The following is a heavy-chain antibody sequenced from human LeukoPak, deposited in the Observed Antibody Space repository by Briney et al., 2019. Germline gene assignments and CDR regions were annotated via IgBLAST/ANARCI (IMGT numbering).Heavy chain of an antibody. Sequence: GGSLRLSCAASGFTFSSYALSWVRQAPGKGLEWVSAISGSADNTYYADSVKGRFTISRDNSKNTLNLQMNSLRAEDTAVYYCAKVGGDYRQNFDYWGQGTLVTVSS. CDR2: ISGSADNT. D-gene: IGHD4-17*01. CDR1: GFTFSSYA. CDR3: AKVGGDYRQNFDY. V-gene: IGHV3-23*01. J-gene: IGHJ4*02.